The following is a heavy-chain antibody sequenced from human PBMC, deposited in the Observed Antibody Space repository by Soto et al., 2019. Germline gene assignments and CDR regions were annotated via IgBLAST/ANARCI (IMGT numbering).Heavy chain of an antibody. CDR2: ISGSGGST. V-gene: IGHV3-23*01. D-gene: IGHD6-19*01. CDR1: GFTFSSYA. J-gene: IGHJ4*02. Sequence: EVQLLESGGGLVQPGGSLRLSCAASGFTFSSYAMSWVRQAPGKGLEWVSVISGSGGSTYYADSVKGRFTISRDNSKNTLYLQRTSLRAEDTAVYYCARRTSGWYLDYWGQGTLVTVSS. CDR3: ARRTSGWYLDY.